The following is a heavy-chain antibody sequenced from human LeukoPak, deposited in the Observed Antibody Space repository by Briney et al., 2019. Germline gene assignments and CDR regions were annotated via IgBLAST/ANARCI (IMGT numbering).Heavy chain of an antibody. CDR2: IIPILGIA. CDR3: ARYLVGATQFYFDY. CDR1: GGTFSSYA. J-gene: IGHJ4*02. V-gene: IGHV1-69*04. Sequence: SVKVSCKASGGTFSSYAISWVRQAPGQGLEWMGRIIPILGIANYAQKFQGRVTITADKSTSTAYTELSSLRSEDTAVYYCARYLVGATQFYFDYWGQGTLVTVSS. D-gene: IGHD1-26*01.